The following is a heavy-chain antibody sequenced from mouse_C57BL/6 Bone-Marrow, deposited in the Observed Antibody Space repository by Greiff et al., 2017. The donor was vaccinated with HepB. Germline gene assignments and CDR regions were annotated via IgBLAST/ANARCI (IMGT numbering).Heavy chain of an antibody. CDR3: ARGGDPTVVAPYDY. V-gene: IGHV1-22*01. CDR2: INPNNGGT. Sequence: EVQLQQSGPELVKPGASVKMSCKASGYTFTDYNMHWVKQSHGKSLEWIGYINPNNGGTSYNQKFKGKATLTVNKSSSTAYMELRSLTSEDSAVYYCARGGDPTVVAPYDYWGQGTSVTVSS. J-gene: IGHJ4*01. CDR1: GYTFTDYN. D-gene: IGHD1-1*01.